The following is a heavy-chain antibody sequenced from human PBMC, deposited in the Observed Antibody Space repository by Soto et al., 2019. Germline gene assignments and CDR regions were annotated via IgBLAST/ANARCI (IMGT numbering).Heavy chain of an antibody. CDR3: ARVQEVVPTLGDAFDI. CDR1: GGAFSSYA. D-gene: IGHD2-15*01. CDR2: IIPIFGTA. Sequence: SVQVSCKASGGAFSSYAISWVRQAPGQGLGWMGGIIPIFGTANYAQKFQGRVTITADESTSTAYMELSSLRSEDTAVYYCARVQEVVPTLGDAFDIWGQGTMVTVSS. V-gene: IGHV1-69*13. J-gene: IGHJ3*02.